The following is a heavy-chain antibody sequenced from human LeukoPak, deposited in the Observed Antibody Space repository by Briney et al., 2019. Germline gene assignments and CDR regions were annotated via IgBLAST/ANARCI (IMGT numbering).Heavy chain of an antibody. CDR2: IYYSGYT. CDR3: ARGGVPCGGDCYFDMHLFDY. CDR1: GGSISSSDNY. V-gene: IGHV4-39*07. Sequence: SETLSLTCTVSGGSISSSDNYWGWIRQPPGKGLEWIGSIYYSGYTYYNPSLKSRVTISVDTSKNQFSLKLSSVTAADTAVYYCARGGVPCGGDCYFDMHLFDYWGQGTLVTVSS. J-gene: IGHJ4*02. D-gene: IGHD2-21*01.